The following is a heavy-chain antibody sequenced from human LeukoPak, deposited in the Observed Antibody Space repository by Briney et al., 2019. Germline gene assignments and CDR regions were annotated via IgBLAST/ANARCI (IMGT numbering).Heavy chain of an antibody. J-gene: IGHJ4*02. V-gene: IGHV3-23*01. CDR2: ISGSGGPT. CDR1: GFTFSSYA. CDR3: SRGTPRDGYEY. Sequence: GGSLRLSCAASGFTFSSYAMSWVRQAPGKGLEWVSAISGSGGPTYYADSVKGRFTISRENSKNTLYLQVSSLRAEDTAVYYCSRGTPRDGYEYWGQGTLVTVSS. D-gene: IGHD5-24*01.